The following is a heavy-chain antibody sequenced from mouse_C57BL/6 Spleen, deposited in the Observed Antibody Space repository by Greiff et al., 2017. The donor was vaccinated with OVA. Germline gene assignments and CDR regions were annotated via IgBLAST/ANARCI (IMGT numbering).Heavy chain of an antibody. Sequence: VKLMESEGGLVQPGSSMKLSCTASGFTFSDYYMAWVRQVPEKGLEWVANINYDGSSTYYLDSLKSRFIISRDNAKNILYLQISSLKSEDTATYYCARDQKLRGYFDVWGTGTTVTVSS. D-gene: IGHD4-1*01. CDR3: ARDQKLRGYFDV. J-gene: IGHJ1*03. V-gene: IGHV5-16*01. CDR2: INYDGSST. CDR1: GFTFSDYY.